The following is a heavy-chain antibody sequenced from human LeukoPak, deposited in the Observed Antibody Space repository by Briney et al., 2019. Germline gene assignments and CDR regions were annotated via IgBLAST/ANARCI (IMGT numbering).Heavy chain of an antibody. CDR2: INSDGSST. Sequence: PGGSLRLSCAASGFTFSSYWMHWVRQAPGKGLVWVSRINSDGSSTSYADSVKGRFTISRDNAKNTLYLQMNSLRAEDTALYYCAKAIQSSSWRSNAFDIWGQGTMVTVS. CDR3: AKAIQSSSWRSNAFDI. J-gene: IGHJ3*02. V-gene: IGHV3-74*01. D-gene: IGHD6-13*01. CDR1: GFTFSSYW.